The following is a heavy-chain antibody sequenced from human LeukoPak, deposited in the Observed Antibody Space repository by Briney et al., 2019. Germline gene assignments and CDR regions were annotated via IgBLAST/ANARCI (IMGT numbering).Heavy chain of an antibody. CDR3: AKDRYYDSSGPSDY. CDR2: ISSSSSYI. J-gene: IGHJ4*02. Sequence: GGSLRLSCAASGFTFSSYSMNWVRQAPGKGLEWVSSISSSSSYIYYADSVKGRFTISRDNAKNSLYLQMNSLRAEETAVYYCAKDRYYDSSGPSDYWGQGTLVTVSS. D-gene: IGHD3-22*01. CDR1: GFTFSSYS. V-gene: IGHV3-21*04.